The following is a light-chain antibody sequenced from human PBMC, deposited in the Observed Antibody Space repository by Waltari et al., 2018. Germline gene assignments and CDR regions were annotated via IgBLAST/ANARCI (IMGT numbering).Light chain of an antibody. CDR1: NIDNKA. CDR2: DDS. V-gene: IGLV3-21*02. Sequence: VLTQPPSVSVAPGQTAKITCRGDNIDNKAVHWHQQRPGQAPVLVIYDDSDRPSGIPDRFSGANSGNTASLTISGLKAEDEAEYYCCSYAGSKFYVFGTGTKVTVL. J-gene: IGLJ1*01. CDR3: CSYAGSKFYV.